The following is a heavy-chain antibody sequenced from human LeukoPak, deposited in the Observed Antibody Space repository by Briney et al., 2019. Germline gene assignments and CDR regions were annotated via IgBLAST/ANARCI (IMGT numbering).Heavy chain of an antibody. J-gene: IGHJ3*02. Sequence: SETLSLTCTVSGGSISSGGYYWSWIRQHPGKGLEWIGYIYYSGSTYYNPSLKSRVTISVDTSKNQFSLKLSSVTAADTAVYYCARDPYYYDSSGFHAFDIWGQGTMVTVSS. CDR2: IYYSGST. V-gene: IGHV4-31*03. CDR3: ARDPYYYDSSGFHAFDI. D-gene: IGHD3-22*01. CDR1: GGSISSGGYY.